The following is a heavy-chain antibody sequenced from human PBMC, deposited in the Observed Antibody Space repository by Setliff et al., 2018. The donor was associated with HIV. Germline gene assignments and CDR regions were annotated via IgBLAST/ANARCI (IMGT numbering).Heavy chain of an antibody. D-gene: IGHD3-3*01. V-gene: IGHV3-7*03. Sequence: GGSLRLSCAASGFTLSNFWMTWVRQAPGRGLEWVASIKQDGSEKFYVDSVKGRFAISRDNAKNFLYLQMNSLRAADTALYYCASLAIQYYTFWSGYLGDYYNMDVWGKGTTVTVSS. CDR2: IKQDGSEK. J-gene: IGHJ6*03. CDR1: GFTLSNFW. CDR3: ASLAIQYYTFWSGYLGDYYNMDV.